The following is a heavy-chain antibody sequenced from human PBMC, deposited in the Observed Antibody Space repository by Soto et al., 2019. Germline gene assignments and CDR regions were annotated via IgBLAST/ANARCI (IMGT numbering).Heavy chain of an antibody. J-gene: IGHJ1*01. CDR2: VFYTGFT. V-gene: IGHV4-39*01. CDR1: GGSISGSYYY. D-gene: IGHD3-22*01. CDR3: ARDLDGLHDDTSGPFPRPG. Sequence: PSETLSLTCAVSGGSISGSYYYWGWLRQSPGKGPEWIGSVFYTGFTSYNPSLESRVSVSVDTSKNQFSLKVSSVTVADTAVYYCARDLDGLHDDTSGPFPRPGWGQGTLVTVSS.